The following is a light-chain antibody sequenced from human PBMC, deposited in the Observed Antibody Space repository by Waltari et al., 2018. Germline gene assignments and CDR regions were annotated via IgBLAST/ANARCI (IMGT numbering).Light chain of an antibody. CDR2: DAS. V-gene: IGKV1-9*01. J-gene: IGKJ3*01. Sequence: DMQLTQSPSFLSASVGDRVTITCRASQSITTYLAWYQQKTGKAPKLLIYDASTLQGGVPSRFSGSGSGTEFTLTISSLQPEDFATYYCQQLNNYPFTFGPGTKVHIK. CDR1: QSITTY. CDR3: QQLNNYPFT.